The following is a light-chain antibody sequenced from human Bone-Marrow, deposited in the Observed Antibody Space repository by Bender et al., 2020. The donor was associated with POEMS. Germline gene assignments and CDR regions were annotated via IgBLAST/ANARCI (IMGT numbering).Light chain of an antibody. CDR2: DDS. CDR1: NVGSKN. Sequence: SYVLTQPPSVSVAPGQTARITCGGNNVGSKNVHWYQQKPGQAPMLVVYDDSDRPSGIPERFSVSNSGNTATLTISGVEAGDEADYYCQVWESTTDHHVIFGGGTRLTVL. J-gene: IGLJ2*01. CDR3: QVWESTTDHHVI. V-gene: IGLV3-21*02.